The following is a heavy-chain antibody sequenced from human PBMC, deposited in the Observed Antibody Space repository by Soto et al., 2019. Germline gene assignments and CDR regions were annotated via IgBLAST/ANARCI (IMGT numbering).Heavy chain of an antibody. CDR1: GGSISSGGYY. V-gene: IGHV4-31*03. CDR3: ARGRPTGYSNYEGGAFDS. D-gene: IGHD4-4*01. CDR2: IYYSGST. J-gene: IGHJ3*02. Sequence: SETLSLTCTVSGGSISSGGYYWSWIRQHPGKGLEWIGYIYYSGSTYYNPSLKSRVTISVDTSKDQFSLKLSSVTAADTAVYYCARGRPTGYSNYEGGAFDSWGQGTMVTVAS.